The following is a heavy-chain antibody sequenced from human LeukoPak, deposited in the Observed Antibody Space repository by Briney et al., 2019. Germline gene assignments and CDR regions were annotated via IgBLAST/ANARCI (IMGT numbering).Heavy chain of an antibody. Sequence: PGGSLRLSCAASGFTFNTYTMNWVRQAPGKGLEWVSYISGSSGIIDYADSVRGRFTIPRDNAKNSLYLQMNSLRAEDTAVYYCARGRPHGNDYWGQGTLVTVSS. V-gene: IGHV3-48*01. CDR1: GFTFNTYT. J-gene: IGHJ4*02. D-gene: IGHD4-23*01. CDR3: ARGRPHGNDY. CDR2: ISGSSGII.